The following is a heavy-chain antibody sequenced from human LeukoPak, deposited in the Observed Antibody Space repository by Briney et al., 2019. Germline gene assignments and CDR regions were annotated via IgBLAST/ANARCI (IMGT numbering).Heavy chain of an antibody. V-gene: IGHV3-23*01. CDR2: ISGSGGSS. CDR1: GFTFGSFA. Sequence: GGSLRLSCAASGFTFGSFALSWVRQTPGKGLEWVSAISGSGGSSYYADSVKGRFTISGDNSKNTVSLQMNSLRAEDSAVYYCARGSSGSYYPGYFDSWGQGTLVTVSS. D-gene: IGHD1-26*01. CDR3: ARGSSGSYYPGYFDS. J-gene: IGHJ4*02.